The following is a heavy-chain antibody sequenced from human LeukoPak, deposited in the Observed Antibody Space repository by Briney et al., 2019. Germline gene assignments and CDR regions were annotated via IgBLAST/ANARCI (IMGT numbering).Heavy chain of an antibody. D-gene: IGHD3-10*01. CDR1: GFTFSGYG. Sequence: GGSLRLSCAASGFTFSGYGMHWVRQAPGKGLEWVAIIWYDGSSKSYADSVKGRFAISRDNAKNSLYLQMNNLRAEDTAVYYCAREAMVRGVPDAFDIWGQGTVVTVSS. V-gene: IGHV3-33*01. J-gene: IGHJ3*02. CDR2: IWYDGSSK. CDR3: AREAMVRGVPDAFDI.